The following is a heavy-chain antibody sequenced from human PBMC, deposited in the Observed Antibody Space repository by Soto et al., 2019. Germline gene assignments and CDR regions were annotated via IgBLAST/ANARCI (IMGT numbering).Heavy chain of an antibody. Sequence: EVLLLQSGGGLIQPGGSLSLSCAVSGLTFSSFAMNWVRQAPGKGLEWVSTISVSGTYTYYADSVKGRFTISRDNSKNTVYLQMNSLRADDTAMYYCATRHLEHCSGGTCNPFDSWGQGTLVTVSS. CDR1: GLTFSSFA. D-gene: IGHD2-15*01. V-gene: IGHV3-23*01. CDR2: ISVSGTYT. CDR3: ATRHLEHCSGGTCNPFDS. J-gene: IGHJ4*02.